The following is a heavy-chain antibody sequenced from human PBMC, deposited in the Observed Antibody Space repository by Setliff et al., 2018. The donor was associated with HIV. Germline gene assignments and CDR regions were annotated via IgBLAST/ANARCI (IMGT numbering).Heavy chain of an antibody. D-gene: IGHD6-19*01. CDR1: GKSLSNYW. Sequence: PGESLKISCKGSGKSLSNYWINWVRQMPGKGLEWMGRIDPSDSYINYGPSFQGHVTISADKSTNTAFPQWSSLKASDSAMYYCSRGIAVAGHDFANTPGDIWGQGTMVTV. CDR3: SRGIAVAGHDFANTPGDI. J-gene: IGHJ3*02. CDR2: IDPSDSYI. V-gene: IGHV5-10-1*01.